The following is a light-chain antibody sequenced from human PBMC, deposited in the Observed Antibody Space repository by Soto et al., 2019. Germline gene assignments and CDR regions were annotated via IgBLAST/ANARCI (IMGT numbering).Light chain of an antibody. CDR1: QSISGSY. J-gene: IGKJ5*01. CDR3: QQYGYSTIT. CDR2: GAS. V-gene: IGKV3-20*01. Sequence: EIVLTRSPGTLSLSPGERATLSCRASQSISGSYLAWYQQKAGQAPRLVIFGASSRATGIPDRFSGSGSGTDFTLTISRLEPEDFAVYYCQQYGYSTITFGQGTRLEV.